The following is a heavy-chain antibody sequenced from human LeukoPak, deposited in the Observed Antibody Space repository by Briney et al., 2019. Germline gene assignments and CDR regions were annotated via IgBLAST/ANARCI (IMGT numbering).Heavy chain of an antibody. CDR3: ARDPYGDYAFDY. V-gene: IGHV3-23*01. D-gene: IGHD4-17*01. CDR1: GLTFSNYA. Sequence: GGSLRLSCAASGLTFSNYAMNWVRQAPGKGLGWVSGISGSGGSSYYADSVEGRFTISRDISKNTVFLQMKSLRAGDTAVYYCARDPYGDYAFDYWGQGTLVTVSS. J-gene: IGHJ4*02. CDR2: ISGSGGSS.